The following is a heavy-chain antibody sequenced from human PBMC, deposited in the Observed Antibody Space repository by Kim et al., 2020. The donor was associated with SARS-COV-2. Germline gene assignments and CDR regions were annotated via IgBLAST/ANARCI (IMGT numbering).Heavy chain of an antibody. D-gene: IGHD2-15*01. V-gene: IGHV3-74*01. CDR3: ARGIFRDGFDV. Sequence: GGSLRLSCAASGFRSSNYYVNWVRQRPGKGLEWVSRISNDGGVTHDADAVRGRFTMSRDSAENTVYLQMNSLSAEDTAVYFCARGIFRDGFDVWGQGTTVSVSS. CDR1: GFRSSNYY. CDR2: ISNDGGVT. J-gene: IGHJ6*02.